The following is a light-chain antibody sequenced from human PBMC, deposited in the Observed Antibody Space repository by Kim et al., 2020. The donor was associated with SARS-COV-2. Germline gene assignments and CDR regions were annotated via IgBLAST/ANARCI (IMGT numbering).Light chain of an antibody. CDR1: QRISSW. CDR2: EAS. Sequence: SAPIGDRVTITCRASQRISSWLAWYQQKPGKAPNLLIYEASSLQSGVPSRFSGSESGTEFTLTISSLQPDDLATYYCQQYNSYPYTFGQGTKLEIK. CDR3: QQYNSYPYT. V-gene: IGKV1-5*03. J-gene: IGKJ2*01.